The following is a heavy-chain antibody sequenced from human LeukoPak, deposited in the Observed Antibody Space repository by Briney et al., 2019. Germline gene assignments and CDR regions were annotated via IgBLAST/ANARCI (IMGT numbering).Heavy chain of an antibody. CDR3: ARGNIVGATDAFDI. V-gene: IGHV4-59*01. D-gene: IGHD1-26*01. Sequence: PSETLSLTXTVSGGSIRSYYWSWIRQPPGKGLEWIGYIYYSGSTNYNPSLKSRVTISVDASKNQFSLKLSSVTAADTAVYYCARGNIVGATDAFDIWGQGTMVTVSS. CDR1: GGSIRSYY. CDR2: IYYSGST. J-gene: IGHJ3*02.